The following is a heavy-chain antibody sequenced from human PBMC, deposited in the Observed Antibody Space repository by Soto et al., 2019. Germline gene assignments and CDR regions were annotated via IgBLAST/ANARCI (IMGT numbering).Heavy chain of an antibody. D-gene: IGHD3-3*01. CDR2: ISGSGGST. V-gene: IGHV3-23*01. Sequence: GGSLRLSCAASGFTFSSYAMSWVRQAPGKGLEWVSAISGSGGSTYYADSVKGRFTISRDNSKNTLYLQMNSLRAEDTAVYYCAKGFPYYDFWSGYPPRDYYGMDVWGQGTTVTVSS. CDR3: AKGFPYYDFWSGYPPRDYYGMDV. CDR1: GFTFSSYA. J-gene: IGHJ6*02.